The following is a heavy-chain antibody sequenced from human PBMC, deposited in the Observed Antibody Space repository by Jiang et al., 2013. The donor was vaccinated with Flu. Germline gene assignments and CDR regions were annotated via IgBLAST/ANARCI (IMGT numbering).Heavy chain of an antibody. D-gene: IGHD4-17*01. Sequence: SGAEVKKPGASVKVSCKASGYTFTSYYMHWVRQAPGQGLEWMGIINPSGGSTSYAQKFRGRVTMTRDTSTSTVYMELSSLRSEDTAVYYCARNQANQQNYGDYHAPMDYWGQGTLVTVSS. J-gene: IGHJ4*02. V-gene: IGHV1-46*01. CDR1: GYTFTSYY. CDR3: ARNQANQQNYGDYHAPMDY. CDR2: INPSGGST.